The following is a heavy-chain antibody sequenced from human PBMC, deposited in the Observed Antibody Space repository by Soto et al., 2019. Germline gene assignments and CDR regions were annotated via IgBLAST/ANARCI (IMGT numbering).Heavy chain of an antibody. D-gene: IGHD6-19*01. J-gene: IGHJ6*02. V-gene: IGHV4-34*01. Sequence: GEGLEWIGEINHSGSTNYNPSLKSRVTISVDTSKNQFSLKLSSVTAADTAVYYCARGGWRYYYYYGMDVWGQGTTVTVSS. CDR3: ARGGWRYYYYYGMDV. CDR2: INHSGST.